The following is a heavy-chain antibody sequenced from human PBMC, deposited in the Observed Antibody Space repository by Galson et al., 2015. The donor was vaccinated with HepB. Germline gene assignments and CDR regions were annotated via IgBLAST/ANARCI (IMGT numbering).Heavy chain of an antibody. CDR1: GFIFSSYT. J-gene: IGHJ4*02. Sequence: SLRLSCAASGFIFSSYTMNWVRQAPGRGLEWVSSISSSSTYIYYADSVKGRFTISRDNAKNSLYLQMNSLRAEDTAVYYCARVQGTYDNSGYYYGLDYWGQGTLVTVSS. V-gene: IGHV3-21*01. CDR3: ARVQGTYDNSGYYYGLDY. D-gene: IGHD3-22*01. CDR2: ISSSSTYI.